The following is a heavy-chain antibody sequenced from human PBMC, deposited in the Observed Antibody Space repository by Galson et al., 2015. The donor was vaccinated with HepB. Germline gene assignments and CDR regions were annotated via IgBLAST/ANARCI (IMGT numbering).Heavy chain of an antibody. CDR3: ARLGLQFKKPYYYYYGTDV. CDR2: ISSSSSYI. Sequence: SLRLSCAASGFTFSSYSMNWVRQAPGKGLEWVSSISSSSSYIYYADSVKGRTTISRDNAKNSLYLQMNSLRAEDTAVYYCARLGLQFKKPYYYYYGTDVWGQGTTVTVSS. CDR1: GFTFSSYS. V-gene: IGHV3-21*01. J-gene: IGHJ6*02. D-gene: IGHD5-24*01.